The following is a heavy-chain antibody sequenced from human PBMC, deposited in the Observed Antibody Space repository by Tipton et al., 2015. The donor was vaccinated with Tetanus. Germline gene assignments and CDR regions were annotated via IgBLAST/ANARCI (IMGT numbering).Heavy chain of an antibody. CDR2: IYYSGSS. Sequence: GLVKPSETLSLTCNVSGASMSSSSYYWDWIRQPPGKGLEWIGSIYYSGSSCYNPSLESRVTISLDTSKNRFSLKLTSVTVADTAMYHCAILPKHWLAPRGAPWGQGILVTVSS. V-gene: IGHV4-39*01. J-gene: IGHJ5*02. CDR3: AILPKHWLAPRGAP. D-gene: IGHD6-19*01. CDR1: GASMSSSSYY.